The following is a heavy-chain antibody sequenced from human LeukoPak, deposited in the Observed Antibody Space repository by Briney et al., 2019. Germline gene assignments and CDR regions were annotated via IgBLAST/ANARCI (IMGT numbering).Heavy chain of an antibody. CDR1: GYTFTSYY. V-gene: IGHV1-2*02. Sequence: ASVTVSCKASGYTFTSYYMHWVRQAPGQGFEWMGRIDSNSGGTNYAQNFQGRVTMTRDTSISTVYMELISLTSDDTAVYYCAREMNYDDYRTSDYWGQGTLVTVSS. J-gene: IGHJ4*02. D-gene: IGHD4-17*01. CDR3: AREMNYDDYRTSDY. CDR2: IDSNSGGT.